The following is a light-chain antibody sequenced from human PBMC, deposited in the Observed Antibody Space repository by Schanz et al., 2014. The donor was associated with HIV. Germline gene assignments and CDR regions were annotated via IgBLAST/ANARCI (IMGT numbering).Light chain of an antibody. J-gene: IGKJ1*01. CDR2: KAS. Sequence: DIQMTQSPSTLSASVGDRVILICRASQSISDWLAWYQQKPGKAPTLLIYKASTLEPGVPSRFSGSGSGTEFTLTISSLQPDDFATYYCQQYNSHSTFGQGTKVEIK. CDR3: QQYNSHST. CDR1: QSISDW. V-gene: IGKV1-5*03.